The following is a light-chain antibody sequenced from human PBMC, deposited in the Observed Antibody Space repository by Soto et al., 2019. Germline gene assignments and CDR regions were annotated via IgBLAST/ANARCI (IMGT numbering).Light chain of an antibody. J-gene: IGLJ2*01. CDR3: QVWDTNSGAV. V-gene: IGLV3-21*02. Sequence: SYELTQPPSVSVAPGQTAIITCGGDNLQTKNVHWYQQRPGQAPVLVIYDDKKRPSGIPERFSGSSSVNLATLTLIRVESRDEADYYCQVWDTNSGAVFGGGTKVTVL. CDR1: NLQTKN. CDR2: DDK.